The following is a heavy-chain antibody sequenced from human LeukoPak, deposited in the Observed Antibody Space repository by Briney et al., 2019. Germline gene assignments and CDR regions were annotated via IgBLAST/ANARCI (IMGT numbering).Heavy chain of an antibody. J-gene: IGHJ4*02. D-gene: IGHD3-10*01. CDR3: ARAALLWFGEPYYFDY. Sequence: GGSLRLSCAASGFSFSDYYMSWIRQAPGKGLEWVLYISSSGSTIYYADSVKGRFTISRDNAKNSLYLQMNSLRAEDTAVYYCARAALLWFGEPYYFDYWGQGTLVTVSS. V-gene: IGHV3-11*01. CDR2: ISSSGSTI. CDR1: GFSFSDYY.